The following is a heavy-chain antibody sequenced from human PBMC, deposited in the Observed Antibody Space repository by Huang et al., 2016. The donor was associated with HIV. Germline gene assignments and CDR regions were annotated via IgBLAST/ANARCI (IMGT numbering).Heavy chain of an antibody. CDR2: INSDGSST. CDR1: GFSISSYW. D-gene: IGHD3-22*01. J-gene: IGHJ4*02. Sequence: EVQLVESGGGLVQPGGSLRLSCAASGFSISSYWMHWVRQAPGKGRVWVSRINSDGSSTSHADSVKGRFTISRDNAKNTLYLQMNSLRAEDTAVYYCARDPRIQSWLNFFDYWGQGTLVSVSS. V-gene: IGHV3-74*01. CDR3: ARDPRIQSWLNFFDY.